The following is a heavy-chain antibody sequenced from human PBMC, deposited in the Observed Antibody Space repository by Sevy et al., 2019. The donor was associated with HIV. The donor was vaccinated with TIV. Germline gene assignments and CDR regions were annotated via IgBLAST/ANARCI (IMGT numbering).Heavy chain of an antibody. J-gene: IGHJ4*02. CDR3: AKEDSGGYLY. D-gene: IGHD3-22*01. V-gene: IGHV3-23*01. CDR2: ISASGGST. Sequence: GGSLRLSCAASGSTFISYVMTWVRQAPGKGLEWVSTISASGGSTYYADSVKGRFIISRDNSKNTVDLQMNSLRAGDTAVYYCAKEDSGGYLYWVQGTLVTVSS. CDR1: GSTFISYV.